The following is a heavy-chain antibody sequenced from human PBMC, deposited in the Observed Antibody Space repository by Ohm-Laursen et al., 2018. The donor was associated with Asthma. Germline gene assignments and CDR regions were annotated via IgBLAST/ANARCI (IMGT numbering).Heavy chain of an antibody. CDR3: ARDVMDWYSPALDF. J-gene: IGHJ4*02. CDR1: GFTFNKHH. V-gene: IGHV3-30*19. D-gene: IGHD3/OR15-3a*01. CDR2: ISYDSSLK. Sequence: SSLRLSCSAPGFTFNKHHMTWVRQAPGKGLEWVAVISYDSSLKYYADSVNGRFTISRDDFKSTLYLQMNSLRADDTALYYCARDVMDWYSPALDFWGQGSLVTVSS.